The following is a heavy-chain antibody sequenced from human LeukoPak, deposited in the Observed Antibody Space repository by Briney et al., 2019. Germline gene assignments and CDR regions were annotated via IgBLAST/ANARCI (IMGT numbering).Heavy chain of an antibody. D-gene: IGHD2-2*01. J-gene: IGHJ5*02. V-gene: IGHV4-4*07. CDR1: GGSISSYY. Sequence: PSETLSLTCTVSGGSISSYYWSWIRQPAGKGLEWIGRIYTSGSTNYNPSLKSRVTMSVDTSKNQFSLKLSSVTAADTAVYYCARDYCSSASCYASPSIFRFDPWGQGTLVTVSS. CDR2: IYTSGST. CDR3: ARDYCSSASCYASPSIFRFDP.